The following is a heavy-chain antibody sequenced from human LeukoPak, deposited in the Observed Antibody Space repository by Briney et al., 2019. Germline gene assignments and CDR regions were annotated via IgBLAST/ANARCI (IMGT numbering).Heavy chain of an antibody. D-gene: IGHD3-9*01. CDR2: IYYSGST. Sequence: SETLSLTCTVSGGSISNNNYYWGWIRQPPGKGLEWIGSIYYSGSTYYNPSLKSRVTISVDTSKNQFSLKLSSVTAADTAVYYCARDLYDILTGPGYFDYWGQGTLVTVSS. CDR3: ARDLYDILTGPGYFDY. J-gene: IGHJ4*02. V-gene: IGHV4-39*07. CDR1: GGSISNNNYY.